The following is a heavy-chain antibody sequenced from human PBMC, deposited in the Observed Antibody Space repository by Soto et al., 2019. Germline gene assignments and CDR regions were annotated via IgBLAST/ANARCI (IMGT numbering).Heavy chain of an antibody. Sequence: EVQLLESGGGLVQPGGSLRLSCAVSGFIISDYGVTWVRQAPGKGLEWVSGFSGGGGGTFYADSVKGRFTISRDDPKNTAYLQMNSLGAEDTAVYYCVGWNGFGDRWGLGTLVTVSS. CDR1: GFIISDYG. CDR3: VGWNGFGDR. J-gene: IGHJ5*02. V-gene: IGHV3-23*01. CDR2: FSGGGGGT. D-gene: IGHD1-1*01.